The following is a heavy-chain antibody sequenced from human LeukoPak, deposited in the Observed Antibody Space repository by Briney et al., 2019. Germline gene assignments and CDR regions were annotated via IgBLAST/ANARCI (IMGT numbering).Heavy chain of an antibody. J-gene: IGHJ5*01. CDR2: ITASGAST. Sequence: GGSLRLSCAASGFTFDNYAMTWVRQAPGKGLEGFSSITASGASTYYADSVKGRFTISRDNSKNTLYLQMNSLRAEDTAVYHCAGGSTGHNYAFDCWGQGTLLTVSS. V-gene: IGHV3-23*01. CDR3: AGGSTGHNYAFDC. D-gene: IGHD5-18*01. CDR1: GFTFDNYA.